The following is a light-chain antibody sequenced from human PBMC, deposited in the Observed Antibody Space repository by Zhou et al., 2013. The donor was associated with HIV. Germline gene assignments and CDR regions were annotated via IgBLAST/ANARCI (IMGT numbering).Light chain of an antibody. Sequence: DIQVTQSPSSLSASVGDRVTITCRASQSISSYLSWYQQKPGKAPKLLIYGASSLQSGVPSRFSGSGSGTDFTLTISCLQREDFATYYCQQSQTYSTRTFGPGTEVEIK. V-gene: IGKV1-39*01. CDR3: QQSQTYSTRT. CDR2: GAS. CDR1: QSISSY. J-gene: IGKJ3*01.